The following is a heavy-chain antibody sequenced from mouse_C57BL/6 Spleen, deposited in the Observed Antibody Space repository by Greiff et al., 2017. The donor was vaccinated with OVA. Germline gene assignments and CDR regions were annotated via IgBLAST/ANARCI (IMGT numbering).Heavy chain of an antibody. Sequence: DVKLQESGPELVKPGASVKMSCKASGYTFTDYNMHWVKQSHGKSLEWIGYINPYNGGTSYNQKFKGKATLTVNKSSSTAYMELRSLTSEDSAVYYCARRWLRYAMDYWGQGTSVTVSS. CDR3: ARRWLRYAMDY. CDR1: GYTFTDYN. CDR2: INPYNGGT. V-gene: IGHV1-22*01. D-gene: IGHD2-2*01. J-gene: IGHJ4*01.